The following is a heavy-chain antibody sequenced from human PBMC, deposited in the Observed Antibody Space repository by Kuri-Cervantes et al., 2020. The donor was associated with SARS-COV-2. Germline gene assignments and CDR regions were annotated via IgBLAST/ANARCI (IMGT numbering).Heavy chain of an antibody. D-gene: IGHD2-8*01. J-gene: IGHJ4*02. CDR3: ARLASSRGTREFDY. Sequence: SETLSLTCTVSGYSISSGYHWGWIRQPPGKGLEWIGSIYYSGSTFYSPSPMSRVTISVDTSKNQFSLKLSSVTAADTAVYYCARLASSRGTREFDYWGQGTLVTVSS. CDR2: IYYSGST. V-gene: IGHV4-38-2*02. CDR1: GYSISSGYH.